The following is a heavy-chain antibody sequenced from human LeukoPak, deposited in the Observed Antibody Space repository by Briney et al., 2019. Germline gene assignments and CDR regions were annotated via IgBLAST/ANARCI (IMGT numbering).Heavy chain of an antibody. V-gene: IGHV3-7*03. CDR1: GFTFSNYW. CDR2: IRQDGSQK. D-gene: IGHD3-22*01. J-gene: IGHJ2*01. Sequence: HSGGSLRLSCAASGFTFSNYWMNWVRQAPGKGLEWVANIRQDGSQKYYVDSVKGRFTISRDNAKNSLYLQMNSLRAEDTAVYYCARYYDSSGYYRFDLWGRGTLVTVSS. CDR3: ARYYDSSGYYRFDL.